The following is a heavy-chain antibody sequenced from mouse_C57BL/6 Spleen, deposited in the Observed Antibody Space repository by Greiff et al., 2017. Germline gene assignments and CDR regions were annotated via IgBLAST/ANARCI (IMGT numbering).Heavy chain of an antibody. CDR2: ISYSGST. V-gene: IGHV3-1*01. CDR1: GYSITSGYD. CDR3: ARGRDYYGSSYHFDY. Sequence: VQLQQSGPGMVKPSQSLSLTCTVTGYSITSGYDWHWIRHFPGNKLEWMGYISYSGSTNYNPSLKSRISITHDTSKNHFFLKLNSVTTEDTATYYCARGRDYYGSSYHFDYWGQGTTLTVSS. D-gene: IGHD1-1*01. J-gene: IGHJ2*01.